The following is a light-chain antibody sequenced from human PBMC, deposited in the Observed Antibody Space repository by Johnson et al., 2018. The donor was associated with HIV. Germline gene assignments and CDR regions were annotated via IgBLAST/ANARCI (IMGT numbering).Light chain of an antibody. CDR1: SSNVGNNY. CDR3: GTWVSSLGAHYV. CDR2: EKN. Sequence: QSVLTQPPSVSAAPGQKVTISCSGSSSNVGNNYVSWYQCLPGTAPKLLIFEKNKRPSGIPDRFSASKSGTSATLDITGLQTGDEADYSCGTWVSSLGAHYVFGSGTEVTVL. J-gene: IGLJ1*01. V-gene: IGLV1-51*02.